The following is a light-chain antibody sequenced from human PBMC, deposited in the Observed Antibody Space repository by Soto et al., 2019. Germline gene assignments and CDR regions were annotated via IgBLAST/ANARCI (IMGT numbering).Light chain of an antibody. CDR3: QQYGASPT. V-gene: IGKV3-20*01. Sequence: EIVMTQSPATLSLSPGERATLSCRASQSVSSNLVWYQQKPGQAPRLLIYGASTRATGIPDRFSSSGSGTDFTLTISSLEPEDFAVYYCQQYGASPTFGQGTKVDIK. CDR1: QSVSSN. J-gene: IGKJ1*01. CDR2: GAS.